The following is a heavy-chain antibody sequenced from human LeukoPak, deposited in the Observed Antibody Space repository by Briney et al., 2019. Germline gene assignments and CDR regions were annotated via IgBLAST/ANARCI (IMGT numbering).Heavy chain of an antibody. CDR2: INSDGSST. CDR3: ARPPFGARDLVGY. D-gene: IGHD2-15*01. J-gene: IGHJ4*02. Sequence: GGSLRLSCAASGFTFSSYWMHWVRQAPGKGLVWVSRINSDGSSTRYADSVKGRFTISRDNDKNTLYLQMNSLRAEQTAVYYCARPPFGARDLVGYWGQGTLVTVSS. CDR1: GFTFSSYW. V-gene: IGHV3-74*01.